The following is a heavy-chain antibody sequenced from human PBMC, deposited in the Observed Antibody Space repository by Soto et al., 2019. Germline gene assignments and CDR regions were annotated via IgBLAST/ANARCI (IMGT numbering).Heavy chain of an antibody. CDR3: ARASKKTGVLMTIFGVVPCWFDY. CDR1: GGSISSHY. V-gene: IGHV4-59*11. Sequence: PSETLSLTCTVSGGSISSHYWSWIRQPPGKGLEWIGYIYYSGSTNYSPSLKSRATISVDTSKNQFSLKLSSVTAADTAVYYCARASKKTGVLMTIFGVVPCWFDYWGQGTQVTSPQ. J-gene: IGHJ4*02. CDR2: IYYSGST. D-gene: IGHD3-3*01.